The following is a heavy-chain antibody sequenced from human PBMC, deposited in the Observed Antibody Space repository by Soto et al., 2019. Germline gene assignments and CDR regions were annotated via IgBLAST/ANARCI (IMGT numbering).Heavy chain of an antibody. CDR3: ARGGGYSYGYNDY. Sequence: EVQLVESGGGLVQPGGSLRLSCAASGFSFSSYWMHWVRQAPGKGLVWVSRINSDGSSTSYADSVKGRFTISRDNAKNTLYLKMDSLRDEDTAVYYCARGGGYSYGYNDYWGQGTLVTVSS. D-gene: IGHD5-18*01. CDR1: GFSFSSYW. V-gene: IGHV3-74*01. CDR2: INSDGSST. J-gene: IGHJ4*02.